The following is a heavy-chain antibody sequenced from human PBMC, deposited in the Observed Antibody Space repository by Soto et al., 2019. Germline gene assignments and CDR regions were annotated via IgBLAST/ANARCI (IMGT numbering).Heavy chain of an antibody. CDR1: GFTFSSYT. CDR2: ITSISTYI. D-gene: IGHD6-13*01. V-gene: IGHV3-21*01. Sequence: LRLSCAASGFTFSSYTMNWVRQAPGKGLEWVSSITSISTYIYYADSVKGRFTISRDNAKNSLSLQMNSLRADDTAVYFCVRGIPSQYSSNWLYWYFDLWGRVTQVTVSS. J-gene: IGHJ2*01. CDR3: VRGIPSQYSSNWLYWYFDL.